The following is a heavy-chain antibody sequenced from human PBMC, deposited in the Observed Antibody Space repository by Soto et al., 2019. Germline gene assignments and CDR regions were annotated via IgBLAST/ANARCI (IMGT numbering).Heavy chain of an antibody. Sequence: PGGSLRLSCAASGFTFSTYAMAWVRQAPGKGREWVSGVSASGLNTDYADPVKGRFYISRDNSKNTVSLHMNSLRAEDTALYYCARGGLRFLECLAYVMDVWGQGTTVTVSS. CDR2: VSASGLNT. J-gene: IGHJ6*02. D-gene: IGHD3-3*01. CDR3: ARGGLRFLECLAYVMDV. V-gene: IGHV3-23*01. CDR1: GFTFSTYA.